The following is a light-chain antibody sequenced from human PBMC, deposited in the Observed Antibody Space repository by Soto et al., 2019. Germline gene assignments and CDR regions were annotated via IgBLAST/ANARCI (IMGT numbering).Light chain of an antibody. V-gene: IGKV3-20*01. CDR1: QTLSNSF. J-gene: IGKJ5*01. CDR2: DTS. CDR3: QQYGTSEII. Sequence: EIALTQSPGTLSLSPGERATLSCRASQTLSNSFIAWYQHKPGQAPRLLVYDTSTRATGIPDRYSGSGSGTDFILTISRLEPEDFAVFFCQQYGTSEIIFGQGTRLEIK.